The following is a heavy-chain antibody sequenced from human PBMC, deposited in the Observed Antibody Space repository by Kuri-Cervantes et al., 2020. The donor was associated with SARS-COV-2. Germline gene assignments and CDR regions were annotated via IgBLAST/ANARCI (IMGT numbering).Heavy chain of an antibody. J-gene: IGHJ6*02. V-gene: IGHV1-2*04. CDR1: GYTFTGYY. CDR3: ARGMDV. Sequence: ASVKVSCKASGYTFTGYYMHWVRQAPGQGREWMGWINPNSGGTNYAKKFQGWVTMTRDTSISTAYMELSRLRSYDTAVYYFARGMDVWGQGTTVTVSS. CDR2: INPNSGGT.